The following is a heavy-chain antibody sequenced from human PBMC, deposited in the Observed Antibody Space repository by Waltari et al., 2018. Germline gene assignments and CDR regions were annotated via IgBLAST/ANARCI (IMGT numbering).Heavy chain of an antibody. D-gene: IGHD3-22*01. V-gene: IGHV4-61*02. CDR1: GGSISSGGYY. CDR2: VFTSGLT. Sequence: QVQLQESGPGLVKPSQTLSLTCIVSGGSISSGGYYWSWIRPPAGKGLAWLGRVFTSGLTNYTPSLKSRVTVSLDTSKNHFSLNLSSVTAADTAVYYCAREWDHYDNSGKGAFEIWGQGTLVTVSS. J-gene: IGHJ3*02. CDR3: AREWDHYDNSGKGAFEI.